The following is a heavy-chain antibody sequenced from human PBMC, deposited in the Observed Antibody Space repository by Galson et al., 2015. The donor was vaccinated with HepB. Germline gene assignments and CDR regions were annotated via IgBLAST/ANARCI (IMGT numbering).Heavy chain of an antibody. D-gene: IGHD3-22*01. CDR3: AREGFGDSSGYPLGV. Sequence: SLRLSCAASGFTFSSYWMHWVRQAPGKGLVWVSRINSDGSSTSCADSVKGRFTISRDNAKNTLYLQMNSLRAEDTAVYYCAREGFGDSSGYPLGVWGQGTLVTVSS. CDR2: INSDGSST. CDR1: GFTFSSYW. V-gene: IGHV3-74*01. J-gene: IGHJ4*02.